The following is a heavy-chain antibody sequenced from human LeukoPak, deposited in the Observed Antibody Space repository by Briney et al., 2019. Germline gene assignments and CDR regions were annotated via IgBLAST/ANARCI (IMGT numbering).Heavy chain of an antibody. CDR2: IIPIFSTA. CDR3: ARSSIIAAAGPYYFDY. J-gene: IGHJ4*02. V-gene: IGHV1-69*13. D-gene: IGHD6-13*01. CDR1: GGTFSNYA. Sequence: ASVKVSCKASGGTFSNYAISWVRQAPGQGLEWMGGIIPIFSTADYAQKFQGRVTITADESTSTAYMELSSLRSEDTAVYYCARSSIIAAAGPYYFDYWGQGTLVTVSS.